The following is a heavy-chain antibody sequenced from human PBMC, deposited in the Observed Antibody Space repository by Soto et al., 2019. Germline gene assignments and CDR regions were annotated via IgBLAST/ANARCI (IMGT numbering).Heavy chain of an antibody. V-gene: IGHV1-3*01. J-gene: IGHJ6*02. CDR3: ARGVGYSSSWYLDYYYYYGMDV. CDR1: GYTFTSYA. CDR2: INAGNGNT. Sequence: ASVKLSCKASGYTFTSYAMHWVRQAPGQRLEWMGWINAGNGNTKYSQKFQGRVTITRDTSASTAYMELSSLRSEDTAVYYCARGVGYSSSWYLDYYYYYGMDVWGQGTTVTVSS. D-gene: IGHD6-13*01.